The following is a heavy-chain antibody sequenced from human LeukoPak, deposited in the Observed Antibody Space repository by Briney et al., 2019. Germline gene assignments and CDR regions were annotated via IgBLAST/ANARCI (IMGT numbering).Heavy chain of an antibody. CDR2: ITASGAST. D-gene: IGHD1-26*01. CDR1: GFIFSSYA. Sequence: GGSLRLSCAASGFIFSSYAMSWIRQAPGKGLEWVSVITASGASTYYADSVKGRFTISRDNSKNTLYLQMNNLRAEDTAVYYCAMATWVGGLDYWGQGTLVTVSS. J-gene: IGHJ4*02. V-gene: IGHV3-23*01. CDR3: AMATWVGGLDY.